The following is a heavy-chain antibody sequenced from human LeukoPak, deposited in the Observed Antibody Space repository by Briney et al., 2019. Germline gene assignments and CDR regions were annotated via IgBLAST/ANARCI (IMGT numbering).Heavy chain of an antibody. J-gene: IGHJ3*02. V-gene: IGHV3-48*03. Sequence: GGSLRLSCAASGFTFSSYEMNWVRQAPGKGLEWVSNISSSGSTIYYADSVKGRFTISRDNAKNSLYLQMNSLRAEDTAVYYCARDHRTYYYDSSGYYRHHDAFDIWGQGTMVTVSS. CDR2: ISSSGSTI. CDR1: GFTFSSYE. CDR3: ARDHRTYYYDSSGYYRHHDAFDI. D-gene: IGHD3-22*01.